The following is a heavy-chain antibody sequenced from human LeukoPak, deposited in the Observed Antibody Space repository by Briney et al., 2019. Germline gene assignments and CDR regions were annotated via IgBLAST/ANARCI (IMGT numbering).Heavy chain of an antibody. CDR1: GYTFTGYY. CDR3: ARVAVEYSSSSDFDY. J-gene: IGHJ4*02. CDR2: INPNSGGT. V-gene: IGHV1-2*02. Sequence: GASVKVSCKASGYTFTGYYMHLVRQAPGQGLEWMGWINPNSGGTNYAQKFQGRVTMTRDTSISTAYMELSKLRSDDTAVYYCARVAVEYSSSSDFDYWGQGTLVTVSS. D-gene: IGHD6-6*01.